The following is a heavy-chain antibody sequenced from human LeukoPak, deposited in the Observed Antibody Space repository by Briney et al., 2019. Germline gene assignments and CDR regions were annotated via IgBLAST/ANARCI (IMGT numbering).Heavy chain of an antibody. CDR3: AKGRMTGYSGLNAFDI. V-gene: IGHV3-23*01. Sequence: PGGSLRLSCAASGFTFSSYAMSWVRQAPGKGLEWVSAISGSGGTTYYTDSVKGRFTISRDNSKNTLYLQMNSLRAEDTAVYYCAKGRMTGYSGLNAFDIWGQGTMLTVSS. D-gene: IGHD3-9*01. CDR2: ISGSGGTT. J-gene: IGHJ3*02. CDR1: GFTFSSYA.